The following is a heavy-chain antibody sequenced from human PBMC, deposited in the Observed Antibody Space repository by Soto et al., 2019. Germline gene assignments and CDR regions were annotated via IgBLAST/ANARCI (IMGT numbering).Heavy chain of an antibody. CDR3: ARDTTYYYGMDV. Sequence: VGSLRLSCAASGFTFSSYEMNWVRQAPGKGLEWVSYISSSGSTIYYADSVKGRFTISRDNAKNSLYLQMNSLRAEDTAVYYCARDTTYYYGMDVWGQGTTVTVSS. J-gene: IGHJ6*02. V-gene: IGHV3-48*03. D-gene: IGHD1-26*01. CDR1: GFTFSSYE. CDR2: ISSSGSTI.